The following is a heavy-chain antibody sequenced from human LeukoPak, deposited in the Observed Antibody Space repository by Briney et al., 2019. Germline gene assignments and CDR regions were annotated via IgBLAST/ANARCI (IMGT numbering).Heavy chain of an antibody. V-gene: IGHV3-48*03. D-gene: IGHD3-10*01. CDR1: GSPFSSYE. CDR2: ISSFSSTI. Sequence: GGPLSLSCAACGSPFSSYEKNWGRAARGGGVGWASYISSFSSTIYYAGSVMGRFTISKYNAKNSLYLQMSSLRAEDTAVYYCGRSPNYKGYFDYWGGGALVTVSS. CDR3: GRSPNYKGYFDY. J-gene: IGHJ4*02.